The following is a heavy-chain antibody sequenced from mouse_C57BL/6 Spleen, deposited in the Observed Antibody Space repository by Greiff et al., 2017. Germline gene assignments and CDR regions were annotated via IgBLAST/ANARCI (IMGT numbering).Heavy chain of an antibody. CDR3: GSSYYESFAY. J-gene: IGHJ3*01. CDR1: GYTFTSYW. D-gene: IGHD1-1*01. V-gene: IGHV1-55*01. CDR2: IYPGSGST. Sequence: VQLQQPGAELVKPGASVKMSCKASGYTFTSYWIPWVKQGPGQGLEWIGDIYPGSGSTNYNEKFKGKATLTVDTSSSTAYMQLSSLTSEDSAVYYCGSSYYESFAYWGQGTLVTVSA.